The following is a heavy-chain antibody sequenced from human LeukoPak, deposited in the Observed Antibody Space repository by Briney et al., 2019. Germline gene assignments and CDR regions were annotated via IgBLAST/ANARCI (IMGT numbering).Heavy chain of an antibody. J-gene: IGHJ4*02. CDR3: ARDPSDLYDSRGSYFDY. V-gene: IGHV3-30*02. CDR1: GFTFSSYG. Sequence: PGGSLRLSCAASGFTFSSYGMHWVRQAPGKGLEWVAFIQYDGSNKYYADSVKGRFTISRDNSKNTLYLQMNSLRSEDTAVYFCARDPSDLYDSRGSYFDYWGQGTLVSVSS. CDR2: IQYDGSNK. D-gene: IGHD3-22*01.